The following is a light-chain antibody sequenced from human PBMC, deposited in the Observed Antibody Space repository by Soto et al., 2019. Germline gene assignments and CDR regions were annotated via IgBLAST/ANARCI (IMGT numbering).Light chain of an antibody. J-gene: IGKJ2*01. CDR3: QQYNNYPYT. CDR1: QFISSW. CDR2: KAS. Sequence: DIQMTQSPSTLSASVGDRVTISCRASQFISSWLAWYQQKPGKAPKLLIYKASSLESGVPSRFSGSGSGTEFTLTISSLQTDDFATYYCQQYNNYPYTFDQGTNLEIK. V-gene: IGKV1-5*03.